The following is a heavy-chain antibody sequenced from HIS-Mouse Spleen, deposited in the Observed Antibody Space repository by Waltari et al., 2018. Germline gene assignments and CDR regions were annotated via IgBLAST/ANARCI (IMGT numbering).Heavy chain of an antibody. V-gene: IGHV4-34*01. J-gene: IGHJ4*02. CDR1: GGSFSGYY. Sequence: QVQLQQWGAGLLKPSETLSLTCAVYGGSFSGYYWSWVRPPPGKGLEWIGEINHSGSTNYNPSLKSRVTISVDTPKNQFSLKLSSVTAADTAVYYCARGGNWGTPYYFDYWGQGTLVTVSS. D-gene: IGHD7-27*01. CDR3: ARGGNWGTPYYFDY. CDR2: INHSGST.